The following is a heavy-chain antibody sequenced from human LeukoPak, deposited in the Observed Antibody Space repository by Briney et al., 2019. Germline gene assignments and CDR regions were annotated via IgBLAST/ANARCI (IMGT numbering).Heavy chain of an antibody. D-gene: IGHD2-2*01. CDR1: GFTFSSYE. CDR3: ARSDGNYELGY. CDR2: ISSSGSTI. J-gene: IGHJ4*02. V-gene: IGHV3-48*03. Sequence: GGSLRLSCAASGFTFSSYEMNWVRQAPGKGLEWVSYISSSGSTIFYADSVKGRFTISRDNAKNSLYLQMNSLRAEDTAVYYCARSDGNYELGYWGQGTLVTVSS.